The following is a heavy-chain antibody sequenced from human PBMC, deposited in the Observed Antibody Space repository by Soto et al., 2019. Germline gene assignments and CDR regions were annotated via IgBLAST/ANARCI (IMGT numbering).Heavy chain of an antibody. J-gene: IGHJ6*02. D-gene: IGHD5-18*01. CDR1: GGTFIIYA. CDR2: IIPIFGTA. CDR3: AAVVDTAMVRYYYYYGMDV. V-gene: IGHV1-69*13. Sequence: ASGKVSCKASGGTFIIYAISWLRRAPGQGLELMGGIIPIFGTANYAQKFQGRVTITADESTSTAYMELSSLRSEDTAVYYCAAVVDTAMVRYYYYYGMDVWGQGTTVTVSS.